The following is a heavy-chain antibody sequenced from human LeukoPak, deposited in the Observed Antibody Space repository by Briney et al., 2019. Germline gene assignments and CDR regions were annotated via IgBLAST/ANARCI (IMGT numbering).Heavy chain of an antibody. CDR3: AKEVRGSSWTGFDY. CDR2: INKDGDRT. CDR1: GFTFDDYS. V-gene: IGHV3-43*01. D-gene: IGHD6-13*01. J-gene: IGHJ4*01. Sequence: GGSLRLSCAASGFTFDDYSIHWVRQAPGKGLEWVSLINKDGDRTYYADSVRGRFTISRDNHKDFLYLQMNSLRTEDTALYYCAKEVRGSSWTGFDYWGHGTLVTVSS.